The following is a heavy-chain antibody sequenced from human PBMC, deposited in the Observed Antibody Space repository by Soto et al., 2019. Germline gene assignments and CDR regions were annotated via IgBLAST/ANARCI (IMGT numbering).Heavy chain of an antibody. Sequence: QVQLVESGGGVVQPGRSLRLSCAASGFTFSSYGMHWVRQAPGKGLEWVAVISYDGSNKYYADSVKGRFTISRDNSKNTLYLEMNSLRAEDTAVYYCAATWDGYSYGDGVYYFDSWGQGTLVTVSS. CDR1: GFTFSSYG. V-gene: IGHV3-30*03. CDR2: ISYDGSNK. CDR3: AATWDGYSYGDGVYYFDS. J-gene: IGHJ4*02. D-gene: IGHD5-18*01.